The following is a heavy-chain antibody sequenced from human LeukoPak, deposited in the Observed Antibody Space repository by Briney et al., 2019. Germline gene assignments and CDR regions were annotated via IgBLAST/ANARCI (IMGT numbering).Heavy chain of an antibody. CDR2: IRKDGSDI. CDR1: GFTFSSYS. J-gene: IGHJ3*02. CDR3: ARDTSPRIAAIYYDAFDI. Sequence: GGSLRLSCAASGFTFSSYSMNWVRQAPGKGLEWVANIRKDGSDIHYVDSVKGRFTISRDNAKNSLCLEMSSLRGEGTALYYCARDTSPRIAAIYYDAFDIWGQGTMVTVSS. V-gene: IGHV3-7*01. D-gene: IGHD6-13*01.